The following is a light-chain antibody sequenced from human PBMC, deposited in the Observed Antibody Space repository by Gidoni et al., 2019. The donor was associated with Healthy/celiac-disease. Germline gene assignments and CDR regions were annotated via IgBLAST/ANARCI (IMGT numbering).Light chain of an antibody. V-gene: IGKV2-28*01. CDR2: LGS. Sequence: DIVMTQSPLSLPVTPGEPASIPCRSSQSLLHSNGYNYLDWYLQKPGQSPQLMIYLGSNRASGVPDRFSGSGSGKDFTLKISRVEDENVGVYYCMQAIQTRTFGQGTKVEIK. CDR1: QSLLHSNGYNY. CDR3: MQAIQTRT. J-gene: IGKJ1*01.